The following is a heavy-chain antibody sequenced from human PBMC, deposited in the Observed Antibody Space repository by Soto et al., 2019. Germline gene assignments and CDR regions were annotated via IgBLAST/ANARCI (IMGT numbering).Heavy chain of an antibody. V-gene: IGHV1-2*02. Sequence: AAVKVSCKASGCTFTDYYMHWVRQAPGQGLEWMGWINPNSGGTRYAQKFQGRVTMTRDTSISTAYMELSGLRSNDTAVYYCQRIYCTITYCSTFDYWGHGTQVTVSS. CDR2: INPNSGGT. CDR3: QRIYCTITYCSTFDY. CDR1: GCTFTDYY. J-gene: IGHJ4*01. D-gene: IGHD2-8*01.